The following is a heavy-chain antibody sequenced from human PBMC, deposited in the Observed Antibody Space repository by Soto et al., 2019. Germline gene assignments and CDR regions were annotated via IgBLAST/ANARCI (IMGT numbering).Heavy chain of an antibody. D-gene: IGHD3-9*01. Sequence: PGGSLRLSCAASGFSVSSDYMSWVRQAPGKGLEWVSLIYSGGDTYYADSVKGRFTISRDDARNSVYLQLNSLRDEDTAVYHCVRDRDWAFDIWGQGTMVTVSS. CDR2: IYSGGDT. CDR1: GFSVSSDY. CDR3: VRDRDWAFDI. V-gene: IGHV3-53*01. J-gene: IGHJ3*02.